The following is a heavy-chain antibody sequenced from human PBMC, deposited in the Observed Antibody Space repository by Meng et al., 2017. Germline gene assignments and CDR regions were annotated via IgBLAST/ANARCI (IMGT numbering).Heavy chain of an antibody. D-gene: IGHD2-8*01. J-gene: IGHJ4*02. CDR1: GGTFSSYA. CDR3: ASPYCTNGVCSPEY. Sequence: QVQLVQAGAEGKKPGSSVKVSCKASGGTFSSYAISWVRQASGQGLEWMGGIIPIFGTANYAQKFQGRVTITADESTSTAYMELSSLRSEDTAVHYCASPYCTNGVCSPEYWGQGTLVTVSS. V-gene: IGHV1-69*01. CDR2: IIPIFGTA.